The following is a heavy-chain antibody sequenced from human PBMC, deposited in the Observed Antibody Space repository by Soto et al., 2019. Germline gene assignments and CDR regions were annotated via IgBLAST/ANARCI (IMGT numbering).Heavy chain of an antibody. CDR1: GFSFSYYG. CDR2: ITHDGYNR. D-gene: IGHD6-6*01. J-gene: IGHJ4*02. V-gene: IGHV3-30*18. CDR3: AKGGSFDS. Sequence: QVQLVESGGSVVQPGGSRRLSCAASGFSFSYYGLHWVRQAPGKGLEWLALITHDGYNRYYADSVKGRFTISRENSKNTIFLQMNSLKSEDTAVDYCAKGGSFDSWGQGTPVTVSS.